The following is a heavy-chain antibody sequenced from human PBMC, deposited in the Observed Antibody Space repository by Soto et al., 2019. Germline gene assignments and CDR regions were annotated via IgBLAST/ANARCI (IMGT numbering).Heavy chain of an antibody. Sequence: GASVKVSCKASGYTFTSYGISWVRQAPGQGLEWMGWISAYNGNTNYAQKLQGRVTMTTDTSTSTAYMELRSLRSGDTAVYYCARVDIAARRENWFDPWGQGTLVTVSS. CDR1: GYTFTSYG. J-gene: IGHJ5*02. CDR3: ARVDIAARRENWFDP. D-gene: IGHD6-6*01. V-gene: IGHV1-18*01. CDR2: ISAYNGNT.